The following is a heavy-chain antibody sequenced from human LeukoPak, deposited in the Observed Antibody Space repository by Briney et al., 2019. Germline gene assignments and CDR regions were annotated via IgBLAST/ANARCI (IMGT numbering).Heavy chain of an antibody. CDR3: ARCRGHSCCFDN. J-gene: IGHJ4*02. D-gene: IGHD2-15*01. Sequence: QAGGSLRLSCAASGFTFSSYAMSWVRQAPGKGLEWVSAISGSGITYYAESVKGRFTISRDNSKNTLYLQMNSLRAEDTAVYYCARCRGHSCCFDNWGQGTQVTVSS. V-gene: IGHV3-23*01. CDR1: GFTFSSYA. CDR2: ISGSGIT.